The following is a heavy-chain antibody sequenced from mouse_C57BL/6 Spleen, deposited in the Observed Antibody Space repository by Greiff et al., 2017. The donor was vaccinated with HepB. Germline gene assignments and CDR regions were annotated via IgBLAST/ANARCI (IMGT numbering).Heavy chain of an antibody. Sequence: VQLQQSGPELVKPGASVKISCKASGYSFTGYYMNWVKQSPEKSLEWIGEINPSTGGTTYNQKFKAKATLTVDKTSSTAYMQLKSLTSEDSAVYYCATDSSGPGDYWGQGTTLTVSS. CDR1: GYSFTGYY. CDR2: INPSTGGT. D-gene: IGHD3-2*02. CDR3: ATDSSGPGDY. V-gene: IGHV1-42*01. J-gene: IGHJ2*01.